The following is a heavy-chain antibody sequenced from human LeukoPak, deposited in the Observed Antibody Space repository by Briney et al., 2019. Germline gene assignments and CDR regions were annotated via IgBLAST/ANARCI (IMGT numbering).Heavy chain of an antibody. Sequence: RPSVKVSCKASGYTFTTYYTHWVRQPPGQGLEWVGKINPSGGTTSYAQKFQGRVTMTRDMSTSTVYMELSSLRSEDTAVYYCARDSPRSYYGAQGYWGQGTPVTVSS. CDR1: GYTFTTYY. CDR2: INPSGGTT. J-gene: IGHJ4*02. D-gene: IGHD4-17*01. V-gene: IGHV1-46*01. CDR3: ARDSPRSYYGAQGY.